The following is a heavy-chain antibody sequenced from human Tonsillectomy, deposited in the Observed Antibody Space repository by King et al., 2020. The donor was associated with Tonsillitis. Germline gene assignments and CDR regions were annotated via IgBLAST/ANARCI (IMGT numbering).Heavy chain of an antibody. V-gene: IGHV3-33*05. CDR2: ISYDGRNK. D-gene: IGHD2-15*01. CDR1: GFTFSSYA. CDR3: AREGHFCSGGTCYSYYGMDV. Sequence: QLVQSGGGAVQPGRSLRLSCAASGFTFSSYAMHWVRQAPGKGLEWVAVISYDGRNKYYADSVKGRFTISRDNSKNTLYLQMNSLRAEDTAVYYCAREGHFCSGGTCYSYYGMDVWGQGTTVTVSS. J-gene: IGHJ6*02.